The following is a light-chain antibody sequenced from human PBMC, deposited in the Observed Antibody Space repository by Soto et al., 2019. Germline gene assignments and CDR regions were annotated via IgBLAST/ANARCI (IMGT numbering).Light chain of an antibody. CDR3: QHRSNWPRT. V-gene: IGKV3-11*01. CDR2: DAS. Sequence: EIVLTQSPATLSLSPGERATLSCRASQSVSSFLAWYQQKPGQAPRLLIYDASNRATGIPARFSGSGSGTDFTLTISSLEPEEFAVYYCQHRSNWPRTFGGGTKVEIK. J-gene: IGKJ4*01. CDR1: QSVSSF.